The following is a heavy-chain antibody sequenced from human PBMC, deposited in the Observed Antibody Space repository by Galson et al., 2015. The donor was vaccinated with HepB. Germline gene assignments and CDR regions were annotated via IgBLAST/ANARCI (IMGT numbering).Heavy chain of an antibody. CDR2: INAGNSNT. D-gene: IGHD4-23*01. Sequence: SVKVSCKASGYTFTSYAMHWVRQAPGQRLEWMGWINAGNSNTKYSQKFQGRVTITRDTSASTAYMELSSLRSEDTAVYYCARVRPAVVYAFDIWGQGTMVTVSS. CDR1: GYTFTSYA. V-gene: IGHV1-3*01. CDR3: ARVRPAVVYAFDI. J-gene: IGHJ3*02.